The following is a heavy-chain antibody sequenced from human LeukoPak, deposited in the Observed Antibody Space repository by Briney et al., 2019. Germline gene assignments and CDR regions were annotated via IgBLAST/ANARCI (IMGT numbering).Heavy chain of an antibody. J-gene: IGHJ5*02. V-gene: IGHV1-69*04. CDR2: IIPILGIA. CDR1: GGTFSSYA. D-gene: IGHD3-22*01. CDR3: ARAAMIVHNWFDP. Sequence: GASVKVSCKASGGTFSSYAISWVRQAPGQGLEWMGRIIPILGIANYAQKFQGRVTITADKSTSTAYMELSSLRSEDTAVYYCARAAMIVHNWFDPWGQGTLVTVSS.